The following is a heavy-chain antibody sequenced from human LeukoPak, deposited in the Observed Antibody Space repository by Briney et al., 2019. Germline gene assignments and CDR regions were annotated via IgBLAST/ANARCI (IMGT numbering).Heavy chain of an antibody. CDR3: ARDHRGSGSRYYYYYMDV. J-gene: IGHJ6*03. Sequence: PGGSLRLSCAASGFTFSDYYMSWIRQAPGKGLEWLSYISSSGTTIYYADSVKGRFTISRDNAKNSLYLQMNSLRAEDTAVYYCARDHRGSGSRYYYYYMDVWGKGTTVTISS. CDR2: ISSSGTTI. V-gene: IGHV3-11*04. D-gene: IGHD3-10*01. CDR1: GFTFSDYY.